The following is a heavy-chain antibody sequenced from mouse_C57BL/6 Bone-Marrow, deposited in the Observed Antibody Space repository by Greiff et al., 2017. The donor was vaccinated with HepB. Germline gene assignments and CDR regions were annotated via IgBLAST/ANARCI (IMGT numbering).Heavy chain of an antibody. D-gene: IGHD1-1*01. J-gene: IGHJ4*01. CDR3: ARNRVITTVVATEAMDY. CDR2: IWWDDDK. Sequence: QVTLKESGPGILQPSQTLSLTCSFSGFSLSTFGMGVGWIRQPSGKGLEWPAHIWWDDDKYYNPALKSRLTISKDTSKNQVFLKIANVDTADTATYYCARNRVITTVVATEAMDYWGQGTSVTVSS. CDR1: GFSLSTFGMG. V-gene: IGHV8-8*01.